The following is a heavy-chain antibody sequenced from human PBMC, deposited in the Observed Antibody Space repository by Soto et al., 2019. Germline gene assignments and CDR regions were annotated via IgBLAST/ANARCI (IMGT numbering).Heavy chain of an antibody. V-gene: IGHV3-21*01. CDR3: ARGLWSGYHVFDY. D-gene: IGHD3-3*01. J-gene: IGHJ4*02. CDR2: ISSSSSYI. CDR1: GFTFSSYS. Sequence: GGSLRLSCAASGFTFSSYSMNWVRQAPGKGLEWVSSISSSSSYIYYADSVKGRFTISRDNAKNSLYLQMNSLRAEDTAVYYCARGLWSGYHVFDYWGQGTLVTVSS.